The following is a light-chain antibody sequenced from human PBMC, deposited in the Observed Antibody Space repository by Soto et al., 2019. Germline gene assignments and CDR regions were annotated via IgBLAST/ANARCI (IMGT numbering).Light chain of an antibody. J-gene: IGKJ5*01. V-gene: IGKV3-15*01. CDR3: QQYNNWWT. CDR2: GAS. Sequence: EIVLTQSPGTLSLSPGERATLSCRASQSVSSNLAWYQQKPGQAPRLLIYGASTRATGIPARFSGSGSGTEFTLTISSLQSEDFAVYYCQQYNNWWTFGQGTRLEIK. CDR1: QSVSSN.